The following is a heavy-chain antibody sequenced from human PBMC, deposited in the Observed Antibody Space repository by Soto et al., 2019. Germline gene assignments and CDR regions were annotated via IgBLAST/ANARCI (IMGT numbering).Heavy chain of an antibody. CDR3: ARDTTVSNWFDP. J-gene: IGHJ5*02. D-gene: IGHD4-17*01. CDR1: GGSISSGDYY. CDR2: IYYSGST. Sequence: SETLSLICTVSGGSISSGDYYWSWIRQPPGKGREWIGYIYYSGSTYYNPSLKSRVTISVDTSKNQFSLKLSSVTAADTAVYYCARDTTVSNWFDPCGKGPLGTVSS. V-gene: IGHV4-30-4*01.